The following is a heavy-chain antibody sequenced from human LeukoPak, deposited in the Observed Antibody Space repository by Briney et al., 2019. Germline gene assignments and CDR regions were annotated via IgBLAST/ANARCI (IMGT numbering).Heavy chain of an antibody. CDR3: ARRRRIGAAGGDGMDV. CDR1: GGSISNYY. J-gene: IGHJ6*02. D-gene: IGHD6-13*01. CDR2: IYDSGSTST. V-gene: IGHV4-59*08. Sequence: SETLSLTCTVSGGSISNYYWTWMRQPPGKGLEWIRYIYDSGSTSTDYNPSLKSRVTISVDTSKNQFSLKLNSVTAADTAEYYCARRRRIGAAGGDGMDVWGQGTTVTVSS.